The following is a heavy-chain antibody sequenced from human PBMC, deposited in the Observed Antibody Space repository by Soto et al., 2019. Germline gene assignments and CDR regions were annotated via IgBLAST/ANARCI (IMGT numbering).Heavy chain of an antibody. D-gene: IGHD6-19*01. CDR3: ASFQPLAVENWFDP. CDR1: GYTFTGYY. V-gene: IGHV1-2*02. J-gene: IGHJ5*02. Sequence: ASVKVSCKASGYTFTGYYMHWVRQAPGQGLEWMGWINPNSGGTNYAQKFQGRVTMTRDTSISTAYMELSRLRSDDTAVYYCASFQPLAVENWFDPWGQGTLVTVSS. CDR2: INPNSGGT.